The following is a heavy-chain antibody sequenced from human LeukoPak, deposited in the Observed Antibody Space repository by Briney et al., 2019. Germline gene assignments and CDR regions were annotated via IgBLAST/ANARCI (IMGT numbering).Heavy chain of an antibody. D-gene: IGHD1-26*01. Sequence: GESLKISCAASGFIFSDYGMHWVRQAPGKGLEWVAVIWNDGSNTYYGDSVKGLFTISRDNSKNTVYLQMNSLRAEDTAVYYCARDNAGLVKHLDAFDLWGQGTMVTVAS. V-gene: IGHV3-33*01. J-gene: IGHJ3*01. CDR1: GFIFSDYG. CDR3: ARDNAGLVKHLDAFDL. CDR2: IWNDGSNT.